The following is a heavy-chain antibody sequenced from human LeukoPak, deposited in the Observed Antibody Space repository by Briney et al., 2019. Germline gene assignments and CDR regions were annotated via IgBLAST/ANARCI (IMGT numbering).Heavy chain of an antibody. D-gene: IGHD1-26*01. CDR3: TRGAGGGGSYVDY. V-gene: IGHV3-30*04. Sequence: GGSLRLSCAASGFTFSSYAMHWVRQAPGKGLEWVAVISYDGSNKYYADSVKDRFTISRDNAKTSLYLQMNSLRAEDTAVYYCTRGAGGGGSYVDYWGQGTLVTVSS. J-gene: IGHJ4*02. CDR1: GFTFSSYA. CDR2: ISYDGSNK.